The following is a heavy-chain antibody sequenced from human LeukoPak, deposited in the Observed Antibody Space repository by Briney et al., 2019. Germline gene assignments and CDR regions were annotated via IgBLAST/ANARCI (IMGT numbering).Heavy chain of an antibody. CDR3: ARVAMIGANAFDI. D-gene: IGHD3-22*01. Sequence: GGSLRLSCAASGFTFDDYAMHWVRQAPGKGLEWVSYISSSSSTIYYADSVKGRFTISRDNAKNSLYLQMNSLRAEDTAVYYCARVAMIGANAFDIWGQGTMVTVSS. CDR2: ISSSSSTI. V-gene: IGHV3-48*01. J-gene: IGHJ3*02. CDR1: GFTFDDYA.